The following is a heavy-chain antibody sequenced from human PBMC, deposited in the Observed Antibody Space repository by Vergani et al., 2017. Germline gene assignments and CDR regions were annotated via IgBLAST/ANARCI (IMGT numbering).Heavy chain of an antibody. CDR3: ARHRGSGGFFPSSYFYGMGV. V-gene: IGHV4-38-2*01. Sequence: QVQLQESGPGLVKPSETLTLTCDVSDSSIMTNPYWGWFRQSPGKGLEWIGCIHHSGDTHYNSSLKSRVSISIVSSSKFSVSLTSVTAADTAIYYCARHRGSGGFFPSSYFYGMGVWGHGTTVTVSS. CDR2: IHHSGDT. CDR1: DSSIMTNPY. D-gene: IGHD3-10*01. J-gene: IGHJ6*02.